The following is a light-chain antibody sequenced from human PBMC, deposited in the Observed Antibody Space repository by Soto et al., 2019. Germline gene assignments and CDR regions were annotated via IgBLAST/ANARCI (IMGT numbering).Light chain of an antibody. V-gene: IGKV3-20*01. J-gene: IGKJ1*01. Sequence: EIVLTQSPGTLSLSPGERATLSCRGSQSVSRNYLAWYQHKPGQAPRLLIYGASSRATGIPDRFSGSGSGTDFTLTISRLEPEDFAVYYCQQYGSPPLTFGQGTKVEI. CDR3: QQYGSPPLT. CDR2: GAS. CDR1: QSVSRNY.